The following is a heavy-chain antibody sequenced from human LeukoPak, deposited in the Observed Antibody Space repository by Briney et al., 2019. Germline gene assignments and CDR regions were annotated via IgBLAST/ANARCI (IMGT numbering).Heavy chain of an antibody. V-gene: IGHV3-23*01. Sequence: PGGSLRLSCAASGITFSNYAVSWVRQAPGMGQEWVSAITDSGGDTYHADSIKGRFTISRDNSKNTLYLQMNSLRADDTAVYYCAKGSSGSRPYYFDYWGQGTLVTVSS. J-gene: IGHJ4*02. CDR2: ITDSGGDT. CDR3: AKGSSGSRPYYFDY. CDR1: GITFSNYA. D-gene: IGHD3-10*01.